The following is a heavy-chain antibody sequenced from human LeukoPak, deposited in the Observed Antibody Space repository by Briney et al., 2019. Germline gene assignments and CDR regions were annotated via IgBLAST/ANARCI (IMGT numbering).Heavy chain of an antibody. CDR2: IISKTDGGTT. Sequence: GGSLRLSCVVSALSLTNAWTSCVRPAPGKGMEWDGRIISKTDGGTTDYAAPVKGRFTISRDDSRNTLYLQMNSLRAEDTAVYYCAKTKTDSGSYSEYYFDYWGQGTLVTVSS. CDR1: ALSLTNAW. V-gene: IGHV3-15*01. CDR3: AKTKTDSGSYSEYYFDY. D-gene: IGHD1-26*01. J-gene: IGHJ4*02.